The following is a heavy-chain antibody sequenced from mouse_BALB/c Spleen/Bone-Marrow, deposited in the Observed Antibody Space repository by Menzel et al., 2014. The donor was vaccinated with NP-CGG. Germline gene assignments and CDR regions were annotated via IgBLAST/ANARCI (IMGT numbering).Heavy chain of an antibody. CDR2: INPNTGYT. CDR3: ARAPLLRLKNYFDY. CDR1: GYTFTSYW. V-gene: IGHV1-7*01. D-gene: IGHD1-2*01. J-gene: IGHJ2*01. Sequence: QVQLQQSGAELAKPGASVKMSCKASGYTFTSYWMRWVKQRPGQGLEWIGYINPNTGYTEYNQKFKDKATLTADKSSSTAYMQLSSLTSEDSAVYYCARAPLLRLKNYFDYWGQGTTLTVSS.